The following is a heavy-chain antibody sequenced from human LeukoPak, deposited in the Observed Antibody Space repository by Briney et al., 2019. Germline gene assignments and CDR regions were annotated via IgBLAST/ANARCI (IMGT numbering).Heavy chain of an antibody. V-gene: IGHV6-1*01. J-gene: IGHJ6*02. CDR3: ARDTHNRYSGAPVYYYYYGMDV. CDR2: TYYRSKWYN. CDR1: GDSVSSNSAA. Sequence: SQTLSLTCAISGDSVSSNSAAWNWIRQSPSRGLEWLGRTYYRSKWYNDYAVSVKSRITINPDTSKNQFSLQLNSVTPEDTAVYYCARDTHNRYSGAPVYYYYYGMDVWGQGTTVTVSS. D-gene: IGHD2-21*01.